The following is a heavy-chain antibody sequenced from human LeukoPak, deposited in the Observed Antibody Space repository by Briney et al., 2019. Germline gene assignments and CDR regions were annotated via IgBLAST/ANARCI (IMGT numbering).Heavy chain of an antibody. CDR3: AKAGRGGAITMVRGVKGDYYYMDV. CDR2: TSSSSSYI. J-gene: IGHJ6*03. CDR1: GFTFSSYS. V-gene: IGHV3-21*01. D-gene: IGHD3-10*01. Sequence: GGSLRLSCAASGFTFSSYSMNWVRQAPGKGLEWVSSTSSSSSYIYYADSVKGRFTISRDNAKNSLYLQMNRLRAEDTAVYYCAKAGRGGAITMVRGVKGDYYYMDVWGKGTTVTISS.